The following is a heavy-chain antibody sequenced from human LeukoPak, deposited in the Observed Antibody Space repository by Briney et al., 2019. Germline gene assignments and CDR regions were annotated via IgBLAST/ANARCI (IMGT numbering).Heavy chain of an antibody. CDR3: GREQAYSGSYCVDC. Sequence: PGGSLRLSCAASGFTFSSYGMHWVRQAPGKGLEWVAVIWYDGSNKYYADSVKGRFTISRDNSKNTLYLQMNSLRAEDTAVYYCGREQAYSGSYCVDCWGQGTLVTVSS. CDR1: GFTFSSYG. V-gene: IGHV3-33*01. J-gene: IGHJ4*02. D-gene: IGHD1-26*01. CDR2: IWYDGSNK.